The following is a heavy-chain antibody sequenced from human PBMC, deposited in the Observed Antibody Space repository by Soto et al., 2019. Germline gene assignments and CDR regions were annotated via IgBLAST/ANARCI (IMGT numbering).Heavy chain of an antibody. CDR1: GGSISSNTHH. J-gene: IGHJ5*02. Sequence: SETLSLTCSVSGGSISSNTHHWGWIRRPPGKGLEWIGTIYYSGSTYYNPSLKSRVTISVDTSKNQFYLKLSSVTAADTAVYYCASCPSGYGPNWFDPWGQGTLVTVSS. CDR3: ASCPSGYGPNWFDP. D-gene: IGHD5-12*01. V-gene: IGHV4-39*01. CDR2: IYYSGST.